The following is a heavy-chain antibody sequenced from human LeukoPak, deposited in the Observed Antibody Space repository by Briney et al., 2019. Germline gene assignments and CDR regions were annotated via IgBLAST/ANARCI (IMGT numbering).Heavy chain of an antibody. CDR2: INRDGSTT. Sequence: GGFLRLSCAASGFTFSSYRMHWVRQTPGEGLVWVSRINRDGSTTNYADSVKGRFTISRDNAKNTLYLQMNSLRAEDAAVYYCARDEGTYGMDVWGQGTTATVSS. CDR1: GFTFSSYR. D-gene: IGHD1-1*01. J-gene: IGHJ6*02. V-gene: IGHV3-74*01. CDR3: ARDEGTYGMDV.